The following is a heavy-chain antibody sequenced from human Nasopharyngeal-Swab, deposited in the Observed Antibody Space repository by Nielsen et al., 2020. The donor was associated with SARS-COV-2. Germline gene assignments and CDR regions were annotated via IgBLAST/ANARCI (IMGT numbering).Heavy chain of an antibody. CDR1: GNNFNRYW. D-gene: IGHD1-1*01. V-gene: IGHV5-51*01. CDR2: IYPADSDA. Sequence: GESLTISCKGSGNNFNRYWIGWVRQMPGKGPEWMGIIYPADSDAKYSLSFEGQVTISADNSISTAYLQWNGLKASDTAMYYCARLSNWDFDSWGQGTLVTVSS. CDR3: ARLSNWDFDS. J-gene: IGHJ4*02.